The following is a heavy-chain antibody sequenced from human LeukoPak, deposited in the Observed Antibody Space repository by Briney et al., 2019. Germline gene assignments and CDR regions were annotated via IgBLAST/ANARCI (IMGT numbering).Heavy chain of an antibody. CDR2: INTYSGYT. CDR3: AGXXXXXXXXNXXY. CDR1: GYTFTNFG. J-gene: IGHJ4*02. V-gene: IGHV1-18*01. Sequence: AXGYTFTNFGVSWVRQAPGQGLEWVAWINTYSGYTNSXKNLQGRLTITTDKTTSTAYMELRSLRSDDTAVYYCAGXXXXXXXXNXXYWGQGTLVTVSS.